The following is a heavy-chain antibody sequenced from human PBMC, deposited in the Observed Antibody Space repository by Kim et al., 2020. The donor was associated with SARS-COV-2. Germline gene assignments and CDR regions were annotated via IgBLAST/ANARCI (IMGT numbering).Heavy chain of an antibody. J-gene: IGHJ5*02. CDR2: IHYTGST. D-gene: IGHD6-19*01. V-gene: IGHV4-59*13. Sequence: SQTLSLICTVSGGSISGYYWSWFRQPPGKGLEWIAYIHYTGSTTYNHSFKSRVTMSVDTSKNQFSLELTSVSAADTAMYYCAREGSGNSSLRGPWGQGTL. CDR3: AREGSGNSSLRGP. CDR1: GGSISGYY.